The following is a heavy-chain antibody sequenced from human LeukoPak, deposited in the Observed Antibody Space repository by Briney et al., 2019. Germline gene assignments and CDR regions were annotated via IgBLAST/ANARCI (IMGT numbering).Heavy chain of an antibody. CDR3: AKQPGLRYYDY. CDR2: ISGSGGST. D-gene: IGHD3-9*01. V-gene: IGHV3-23*01. J-gene: IGHJ4*02. Sequence: GGSLRLSCAASGFTFSSYGMSWVRQAPGKGLEWVSAISGSGGSTYYADSVKGRFTISRGNSKNTLYLQMNSLRAEDTAVYYCAKQPGLRYYDYWGQGTLVTVSS. CDR1: GFTFSSYG.